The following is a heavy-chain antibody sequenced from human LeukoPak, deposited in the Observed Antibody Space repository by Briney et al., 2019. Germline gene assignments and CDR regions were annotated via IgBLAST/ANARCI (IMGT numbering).Heavy chain of an antibody. D-gene: IGHD6-13*01. J-gene: IGHJ4*02. CDR3: ARGFASSWYYFDY. CDR1: GGSISNFY. Sequence: SETLSLTCTVSGGSISNFYWSWIRQSPGERLEWMGYIYNIGSTNYNPSLKSRVTISVDTSKKQFSLKLSFVTAADTAMYYCARGFASSWYYFDYWGQGTLVTVSS. V-gene: IGHV4-59*01. CDR2: IYNIGST.